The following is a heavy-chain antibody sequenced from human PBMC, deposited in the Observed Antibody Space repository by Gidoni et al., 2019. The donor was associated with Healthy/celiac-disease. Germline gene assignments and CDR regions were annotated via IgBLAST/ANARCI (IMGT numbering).Heavy chain of an antibody. J-gene: IGHJ4*02. CDR2: IWYDGSIK. CDR1: GCTLSSYG. CDR3: ARDLRTYYYDSSGYPDY. V-gene: IGHV3-33*01. D-gene: IGHD3-22*01. Sequence: QVQLVEAGGGVVQPGRSLRLSCAASGCTLSSYGMHWVRQAPGKGLAWVAVIWYDGSIKYYADSVKGRFTISRDNSNNTLYLQMNSLRAEDTAVYYCARDLRTYYYDSSGYPDYWGQGTLVTVSS.